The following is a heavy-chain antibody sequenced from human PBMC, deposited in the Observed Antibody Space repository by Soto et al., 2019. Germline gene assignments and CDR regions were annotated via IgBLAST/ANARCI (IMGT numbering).Heavy chain of an antibody. CDR3: ARLGYSRNFDY. V-gene: IGHV4-39*01. CDR2: IYYSGST. Sequence: SETLSLTCTVSGGSISSSSYYWGWIRQPPGKGLEWIGSIYYSGSTYYNPSLKSRVTISVDTSKNQFSLKLSSVTAADTAVYYCARLGYSRNFDYWGQGTLVTVSS. D-gene: IGHD1-26*01. J-gene: IGHJ4*02. CDR1: GGSISSSSYY.